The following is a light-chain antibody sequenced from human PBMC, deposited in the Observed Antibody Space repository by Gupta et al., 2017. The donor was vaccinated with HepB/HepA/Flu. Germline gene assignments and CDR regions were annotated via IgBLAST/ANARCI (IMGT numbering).Light chain of an antibody. CDR2: DVH. CDR3: DYHGGSCYV. J-gene: IGLJ1*01. CDR1: SSDVGAYNY. Sequence: QSALTQPRSVSGSPGQSFPISCAGTSSDVGAYNYVSWLQQYPGKAPKVLSYDVHKRHSGVPYRVSGSESGTTVSMKRYGLQAEDDSYSSADYHGGSCYVFGIGTQVTVL. V-gene: IGLV2-11*01.